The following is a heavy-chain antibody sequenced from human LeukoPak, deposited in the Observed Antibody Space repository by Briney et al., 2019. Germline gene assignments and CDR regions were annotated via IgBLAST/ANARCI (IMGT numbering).Heavy chain of an antibody. CDR1: GFTFSSYE. Sequence: GGSLRLSCAASGFTFSSYEMNWVRQAPGKGLEWVSYISSSGSTIYYADSVKGRFTISRDNAKNSLYLQMNSLRAEDTAVYYCAKGGERRGYYYYYYMDVWGKGTTVTISS. D-gene: IGHD1-1*01. J-gene: IGHJ6*03. CDR3: AKGGERRGYYYYYYMDV. CDR2: ISSSGSTI. V-gene: IGHV3-48*03.